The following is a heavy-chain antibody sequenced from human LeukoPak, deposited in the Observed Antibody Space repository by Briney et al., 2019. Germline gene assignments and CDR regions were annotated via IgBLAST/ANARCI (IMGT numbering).Heavy chain of an antibody. CDR1: GFTLSSYG. D-gene: IGHD6-19*01. J-gene: IGHJ4*02. CDR2: IRYDGSNK. Sequence: QTGGSLRLSCAASGFTLSSYGMHWVRQAPGKGLEWVAFIRYDGSNKYYADSVKGRFTISRDNSKNTLYLQMNSLRAEDTAVYYCAAPTGGIVGWLVLDFDYWGQGTLVTVSS. CDR3: AAPTGGIVGWLVLDFDY. V-gene: IGHV3-30*02.